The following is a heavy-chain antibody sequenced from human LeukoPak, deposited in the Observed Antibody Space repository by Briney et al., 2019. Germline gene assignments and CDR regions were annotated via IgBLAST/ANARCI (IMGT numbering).Heavy chain of an antibody. CDR2: IYQSGKT. D-gene: IGHD6-13*01. V-gene: IGHV4-38-2*02. CDR3: ARGLPGGQLSRYDY. J-gene: IGHJ4*02. Sequence: PSGTLSLTCSVSGYSISSGYYWGWIRQPPGKGLEWMGIIYQSGKTYCNPSLESRVTISVDTSKNQFSLKMSSMTAADTAMYYCARGLPGGQLSRYDYWGQGTLVTVSS. CDR1: GYSISSGYY.